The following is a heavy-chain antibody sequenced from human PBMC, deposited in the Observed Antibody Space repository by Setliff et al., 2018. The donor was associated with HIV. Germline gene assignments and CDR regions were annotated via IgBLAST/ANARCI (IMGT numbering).Heavy chain of an antibody. CDR2: IYYSGST. Sequence: SETLSLTCTVSGGSISSSSYYWGWIRQPPGKGLEWIGSIYYSGSTYYNPSLKGRVTISVDTSKNQFSLKLSSVTAADTAVYYCARWYNFWSGYPNFYFDYWGQGTLVTVSS. CDR1: GGSISSSSYY. V-gene: IGHV4-39*07. CDR3: ARWYNFWSGYPNFYFDY. J-gene: IGHJ4*02. D-gene: IGHD3-3*01.